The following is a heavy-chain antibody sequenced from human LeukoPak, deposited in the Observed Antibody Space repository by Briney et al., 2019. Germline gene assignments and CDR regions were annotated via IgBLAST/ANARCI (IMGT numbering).Heavy chain of an antibody. D-gene: IGHD3-16*01. CDR2: ISGSGGST. J-gene: IGHJ4*02. Sequence: GGTLRLSCAASGFTFSSYGMSWVRQAPGKGLEWVSAISGSGGSTYYADSVKGRFTISRDNSKNTLYLQMNSLRAEDTAVYYCAKGPSPRGGWDYWGQGTLVTVSS. V-gene: IGHV3-23*01. CDR1: GFTFSSYG. CDR3: AKGPSPRGGWDY.